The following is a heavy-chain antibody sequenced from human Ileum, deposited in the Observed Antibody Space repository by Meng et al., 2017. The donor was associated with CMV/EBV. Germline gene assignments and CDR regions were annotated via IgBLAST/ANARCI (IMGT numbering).Heavy chain of an antibody. CDR2: IRYDGSNK. Sequence: GESLKISCAASGFTFSSYGMHWVRQAPGKGLEGVAFIRYDGSNKYYADSVKGRFTISRDNSKNTLYLQMNSLRAEDTAVYYCAKRYCSSTSCYFGMDVWGQGTTVTVSS. CDR3: AKRYCSSTSCYFGMDV. CDR1: GFTFSSYG. V-gene: IGHV3-30*02. J-gene: IGHJ6*02. D-gene: IGHD2-2*01.